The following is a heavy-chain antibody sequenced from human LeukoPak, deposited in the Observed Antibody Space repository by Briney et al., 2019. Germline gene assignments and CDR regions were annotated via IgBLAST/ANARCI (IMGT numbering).Heavy chain of an antibody. J-gene: IGHJ3*02. CDR1: GFTFSSYS. V-gene: IGHV3-21*01. Sequence: GGSLRLSCAASGFTFSSYSMNWVRQAPGKGLEWVSSISSSSSDIYYADSVKGRFTISRDNAMNSLYLQMNSLRAEDTAVYYCVGWINRIAAAGTHDAFDIWGQGTKVTVSS. CDR2: ISSSSSDI. D-gene: IGHD6-13*01. CDR3: VGWINRIAAAGTHDAFDI.